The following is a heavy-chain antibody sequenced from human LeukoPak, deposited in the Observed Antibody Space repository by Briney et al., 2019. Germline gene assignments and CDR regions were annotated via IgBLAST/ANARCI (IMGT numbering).Heavy chain of an antibody. CDR2: INGNAE. Sequence: GGSLRLSCTASGFTLSNSGMSWVRQAPGKGLEWVCRINGNAEYYADYVKARLTVCRDISKNTLYINMKSLRDDEKATYYAVCGSDLASYNELEYWGQGTLVTVSS. J-gene: IGHJ4*02. D-gene: IGHD2-21*01. V-gene: IGHV3-23*01. CDR1: GFTLSNSG. CDR3: VCGSDLASYNELEY.